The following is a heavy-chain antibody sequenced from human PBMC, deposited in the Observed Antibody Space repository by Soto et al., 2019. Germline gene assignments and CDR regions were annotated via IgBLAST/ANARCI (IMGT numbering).Heavy chain of an antibody. CDR1: GYTFTSYG. CDR3: ALLLRAARPDYFDY. J-gene: IGHJ4*02. V-gene: IGHV1-18*01. D-gene: IGHD6-6*01. CDR2: ISAYNGNT. Sequence: ASVKVSCKASGYTFTSYGISWVRQAPGQGLEWMGWISAYNGNTNYAQKLQGRVIMTTDTSTSTAYMELRSLRSDDTAVYYCALLLRAARPDYFDYWGQGTLVTVSS.